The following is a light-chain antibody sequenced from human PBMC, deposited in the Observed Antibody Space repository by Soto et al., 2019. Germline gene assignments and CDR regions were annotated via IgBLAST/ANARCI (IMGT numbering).Light chain of an antibody. CDR1: QSVNTK. J-gene: IGKJ2*01. CDR3: QQYNNSYT. Sequence: ETVMTQSPATLSVSPGERATLSCRASQSVNTKLAWYQHKPGQATRLLIYGGSTRATGIPTRFSGSGSGTEFTLTISSLQSEDFAINFCQQYNNSYTFGQGTKLEIK. V-gene: IGKV3-15*01. CDR2: GGS.